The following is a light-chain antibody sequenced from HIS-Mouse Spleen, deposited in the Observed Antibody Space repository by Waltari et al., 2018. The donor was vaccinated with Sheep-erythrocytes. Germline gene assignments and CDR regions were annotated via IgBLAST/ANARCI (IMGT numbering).Light chain of an antibody. V-gene: IGLV3-1*01. CDR1: KLGDKY. CDR2: QDS. J-gene: IGLJ1*01. Sequence: SYELTQPPSVSVSPGQTASITCSGDKLGDKYACWYHQKPGQSPVLVIYQDSKRPSGIPERFSGSNSGNTATLTISGTQAEDEADYYCCSYAGSYNHVFATGTKVTVL. CDR3: CSYAGSYNHV.